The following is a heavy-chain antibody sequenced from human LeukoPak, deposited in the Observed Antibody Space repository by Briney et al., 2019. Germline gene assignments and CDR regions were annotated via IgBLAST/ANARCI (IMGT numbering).Heavy chain of an antibody. CDR3: ARRTTVVGPAPFNH. Sequence: GGSLRLSCAASGFSFSIYAMSWVRQAPGKGLEWVSAISPGGDTIYYLDSVKGRFTISRDNSKNTLYLQMNSLRAEDTAVYYCARRTTVVGPAPFNHWGQGTLVTVSS. CDR2: ISPGGDTI. CDR1: GFSFSIYA. D-gene: IGHD4-23*01. V-gene: IGHV3-23*01. J-gene: IGHJ4*02.